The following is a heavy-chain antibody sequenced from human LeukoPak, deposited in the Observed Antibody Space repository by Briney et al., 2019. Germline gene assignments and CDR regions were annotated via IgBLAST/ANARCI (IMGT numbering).Heavy chain of an antibody. V-gene: IGHV4-34*01. CDR2: INHSGST. J-gene: IGHJ6*02. CDR3: AREKSWTSYYYYYGMDV. D-gene: IGHD2-2*01. CDR1: GGSISSYY. Sequence: SETLSLTCTVSGGSISSYYWSWIRQPPGKGLEWIGEINHSGSTNYNPSLKSRVTISVDTSKNQFSLKLSSVTAADTAVYYCAREKSWTSYYYYYGMDVWGQGTTVTVSS.